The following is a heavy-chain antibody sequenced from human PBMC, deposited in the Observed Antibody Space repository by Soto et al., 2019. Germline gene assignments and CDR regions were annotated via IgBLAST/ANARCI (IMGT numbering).Heavy chain of an antibody. CDR2: TYYRSKWYN. D-gene: IGHD3-22*01. Sequence: PSQTLSLTCVISGDSVSSNSAAWNWIRHSPSRGLEWLGRTYYRSKWYNNYAISVKSRITINPDTSKNQFSLQLNSVTPEDTAVYYCARGLWGGYYSNWFDPWGQGTLVTVSS. J-gene: IGHJ5*02. CDR3: ARGLWGGYYSNWFDP. CDR1: GDSVSSNSAA. V-gene: IGHV6-1*01.